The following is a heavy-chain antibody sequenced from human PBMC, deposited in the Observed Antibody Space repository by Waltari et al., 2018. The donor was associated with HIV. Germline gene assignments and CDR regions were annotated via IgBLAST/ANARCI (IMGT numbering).Heavy chain of an antibody. CDR3: ARGGYCSSAGCYASRYYFIMDV. Sequence: EVQLVESGGGLLQPGGSLSLSCAASGLPFRSSWVHWARHAPRTGLVCVSLINSDGSSTTYADSVRGRFTISRDNAKNTLYLQMNSLGAEDTAEYFCARGGYCSSAGCYASRYYFIMDVWGQGTTVTVSS. V-gene: IGHV3-74*01. CDR1: GLPFRSSW. D-gene: IGHD2-2*01. J-gene: IGHJ6*02. CDR2: INSDGSST.